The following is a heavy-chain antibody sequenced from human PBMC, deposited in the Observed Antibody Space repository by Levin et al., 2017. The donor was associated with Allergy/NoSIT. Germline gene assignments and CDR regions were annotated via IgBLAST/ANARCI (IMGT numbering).Heavy chain of an antibody. V-gene: IGHV4-59*08. J-gene: IGHJ4*02. CDR3: ARHPSRGASFDY. Sequence: KSSETLSLTCTVSGGSFSSYYWSWIRQPPGKELEWIGYIYYSGSTNYNPSLKSRVTISIDTSKNQFSLRLTSVTAADTAVYYCARHPSRGASFDYWGQGTLVTVSS. CDR2: IYYSGST. CDR1: GGSFSSYY. D-gene: IGHD4/OR15-4a*01.